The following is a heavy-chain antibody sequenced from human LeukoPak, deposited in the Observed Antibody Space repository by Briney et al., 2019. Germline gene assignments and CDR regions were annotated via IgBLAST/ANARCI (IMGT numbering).Heavy chain of an antibody. Sequence: SETLSLTCTVSGGSISSYYWSWIRQPPGKGLEWIGYIYYSGSTNYNPSLKSRVTISVDTSKNQFSLKLSSVTAADTAVYYCARSPRGYSSLSSSKYYFDYWGQGTLVTVSS. J-gene: IGHJ4*02. CDR3: ARSPRGYSSLSSSKYYFDY. CDR2: IYYSGST. D-gene: IGHD6-13*01. CDR1: GGSISSYY. V-gene: IGHV4-59*01.